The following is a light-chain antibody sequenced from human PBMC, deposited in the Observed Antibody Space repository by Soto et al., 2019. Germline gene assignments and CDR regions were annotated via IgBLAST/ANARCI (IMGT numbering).Light chain of an antibody. CDR1: QTLSNSF. CDR3: QQYGTSEII. V-gene: IGKV3-20*01. Sequence: EIALTQSPGTLSLSPGERATLSCRASQTLSNSFIAWYQHKPGQAPRLLVYDTSTRATGIPDRYSGSGSGTDFTLTIGRLEPEDFAVFFCQQYGTSEIIFGQGTRLENK. CDR2: DTS. J-gene: IGKJ5*01.